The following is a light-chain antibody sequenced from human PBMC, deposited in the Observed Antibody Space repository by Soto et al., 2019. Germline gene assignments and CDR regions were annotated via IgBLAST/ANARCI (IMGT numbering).Light chain of an antibody. Sequence: QSALTQPASVSGSPGQSITISCTGTGSDIGGYNYVSWYQQHPGKAPKLMIYGVSNRPSGVSNRFSGSKSDNTASLTISGLQAEDEADYYCSSYTGSSTSVIFGGGTKLTVL. CDR1: GSDIGGYNY. V-gene: IGLV2-14*01. CDR2: GVS. J-gene: IGLJ2*01. CDR3: SSYTGSSTSVI.